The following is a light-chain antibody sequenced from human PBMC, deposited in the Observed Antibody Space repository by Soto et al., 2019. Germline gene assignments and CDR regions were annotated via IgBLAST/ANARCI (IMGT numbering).Light chain of an antibody. V-gene: IGLV2-8*01. CDR3: SSYGGSNNVV. Sequence: QSALTQPASVSGSPGQSVTITCTGTSSDVGGYNYVSWYQQQHPGKAPKLLIYEVSKRPSGVPDRFSGSKSGNTASLTVSGLQAEDEADYYCSSYGGSNNVVFGGGTKLTVL. CDR1: SSDVGGYNY. J-gene: IGLJ2*01. CDR2: EVS.